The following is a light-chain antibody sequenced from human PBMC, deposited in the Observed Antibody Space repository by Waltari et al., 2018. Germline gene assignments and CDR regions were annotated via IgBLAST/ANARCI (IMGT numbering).Light chain of an antibody. CDR2: EGN. V-gene: IGLV2-23*03. CDR3: CSNVGSSVF. J-gene: IGLJ2*01. CDR1: NSNVGSYNL. Sequence: SALTQPASVSGSPGQSITISCTGFNSNVGSYNLVSWYQKHPGKAPKLLIYEGNRRPSGVSNHFSGSKSDNTASLTLSGLQAEDEADYYCCSNVGSSVFFGGGTKLTVL.